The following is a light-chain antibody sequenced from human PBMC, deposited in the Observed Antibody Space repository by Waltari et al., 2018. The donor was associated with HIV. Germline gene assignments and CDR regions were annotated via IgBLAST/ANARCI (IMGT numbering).Light chain of an antibody. Sequence: QSALTQPASVSGSPGQSITITCTGSSSDIGTYNHVSWYHQHPGKVPTLIFYAGNGRPSGISNRFSASKSGNPASLTISGLQAEDEADYYCSSYSSGTILVIFGGGTKVTVL. CDR1: SSDIGTYNH. CDR2: AGN. J-gene: IGLJ2*01. V-gene: IGLV2-14*03. CDR3: SSYSSGTILVI.